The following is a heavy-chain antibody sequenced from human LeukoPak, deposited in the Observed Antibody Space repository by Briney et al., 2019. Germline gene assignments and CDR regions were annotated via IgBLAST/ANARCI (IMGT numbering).Heavy chain of an antibody. D-gene: IGHD5-24*01. V-gene: IGHV3-21*01. Sequence: NSGGSLRLSCATSGFTFDKYFIHWVRQAPGKGLDWVSSISGTSTYIDYADSVKGRFTISRDNAKNLLYLQMNSLRVEDTAVYYCVRDHQLRDPGCWGQGTLVTVSS. CDR1: GFTFDKYF. J-gene: IGHJ4*02. CDR3: VRDHQLRDPGC. CDR2: ISGTSTYI.